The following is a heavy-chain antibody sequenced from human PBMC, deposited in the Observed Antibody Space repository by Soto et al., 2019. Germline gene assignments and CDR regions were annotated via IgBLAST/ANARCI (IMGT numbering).Heavy chain of an antibody. J-gene: IGHJ6*02. V-gene: IGHV1-2*02. D-gene: IGHD3-3*01. Sequence: ASVKVSCKASGYTFTVYYMHCVVQSPGQWLDWMGWINPNSGGTNYAQKFQGRVTMTRDTSISTAYIELSRLRSDDTAVYYCAREEGVLRFLEWLLPGMDVWGQGTTVTVSS. CDR2: INPNSGGT. CDR3: AREEGVLRFLEWLLPGMDV. CDR1: GYTFTVYY.